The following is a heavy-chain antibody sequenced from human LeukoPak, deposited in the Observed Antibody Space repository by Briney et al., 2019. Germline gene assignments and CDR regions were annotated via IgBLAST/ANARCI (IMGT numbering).Heavy chain of an antibody. CDR3: AIQNPPYYFDY. J-gene: IGHJ4*02. Sequence: PSETLSLTCTVSGGSISSSSYYWGWIRQPPGKGLEWIGSIYYSGSTYYNPSLKSRVTISVDTSKNQFSLKLSSVTAADAAVYYCAIQNPPYYFDYWGQGTLVTVSS. D-gene: IGHD1-14*01. V-gene: IGHV4-39*07. CDR2: IYYSGST. CDR1: GGSISSSSYY.